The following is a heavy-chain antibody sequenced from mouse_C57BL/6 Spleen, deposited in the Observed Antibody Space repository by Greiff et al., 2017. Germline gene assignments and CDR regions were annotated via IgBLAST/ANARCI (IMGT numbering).Heavy chain of an antibody. V-gene: IGHV1-26*01. Sequence: EVQLHQSGPELVKPGASVKISCKASGYTFTDYYMNWVKQSHGKSLEWIGDINPNNGGTSYNQKFKGKATLTVDKSSSTAYMELRSLTSEDSAVYYCARRGNYDYDWYFDVWGTGTTVTVSS. J-gene: IGHJ1*03. CDR2: INPNNGGT. CDR1: GYTFTDYY. D-gene: IGHD2-4*01. CDR3: ARRGNYDYDWYFDV.